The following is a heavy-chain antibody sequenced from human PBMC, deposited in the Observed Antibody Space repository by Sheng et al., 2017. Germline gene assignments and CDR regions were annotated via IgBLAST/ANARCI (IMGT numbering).Heavy chain of an antibody. Sequence: QVQLVQSGAEVKKPGSSVKVSCKASGGTFSSYAISWVRQAPGQGLEWMGGIIPILGIANYAQKFQGRVTITADKSTSTAYMELSSLRSEDTAVYYCARDNEWDYYGDYDYFDYWGQGTLVTVSS. V-gene: IGHV1-69*04. J-gene: IGHJ4*02. CDR3: ARDNEWDYYGDYDYFDY. D-gene: IGHD4-17*01. CDR1: GGTFSSYA. CDR2: IIPILGIA.